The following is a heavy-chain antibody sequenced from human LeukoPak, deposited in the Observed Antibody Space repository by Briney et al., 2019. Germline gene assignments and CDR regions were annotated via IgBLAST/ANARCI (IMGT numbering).Heavy chain of an antibody. Sequence: GGSVKVSCKASGYTFTSYDINWVRQATGQGLEWMGWMNPNSGNTGYARKFQGRVTITRNTSISTAYMELSSLRSEDTAVYYCAKDWPVFDYWGQGTLVTVSS. CDR1: GYTFTSYD. CDR3: AKDWPVFDY. V-gene: IGHV1-8*03. J-gene: IGHJ4*02. CDR2: MNPNSGNT.